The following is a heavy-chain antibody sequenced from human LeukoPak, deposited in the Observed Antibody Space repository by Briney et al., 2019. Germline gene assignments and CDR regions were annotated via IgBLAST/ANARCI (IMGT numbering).Heavy chain of an antibody. V-gene: IGHV3-48*03. D-gene: IGHD6-19*01. CDR1: GFTFSSYE. J-gene: IGHJ4*02. Sequence: GGSLGLSCAASGFTFSSYEMNWVRQAPGKGLEWVSYISSSGSTIYYADSVKGRFTISRDNAKNSLYLQMNSLRAEDTAVYYCAAAVAGTLQEIDYWGQGTLVTVSS. CDR3: AAAVAGTLQEIDY. CDR2: ISSSGSTI.